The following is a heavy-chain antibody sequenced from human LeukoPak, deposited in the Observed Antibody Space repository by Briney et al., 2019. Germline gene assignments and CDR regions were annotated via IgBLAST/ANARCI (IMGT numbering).Heavy chain of an antibody. CDR3: VRGGSSSWYYLYY. CDR1: GGSISSYY. J-gene: IGHJ4*02. CDR2: INHSGST. D-gene: IGHD6-13*01. V-gene: IGHV4-34*01. Sequence: SETLSLTCTVSGGSISSYYWSWIRQPPGKGLEWIGEINHSGSTNYNPSLKSRVTISVDTSKNQFSLKLSSVTAADTAVYYCVRGGSSSWYYLYYWGQGTLVTVSS.